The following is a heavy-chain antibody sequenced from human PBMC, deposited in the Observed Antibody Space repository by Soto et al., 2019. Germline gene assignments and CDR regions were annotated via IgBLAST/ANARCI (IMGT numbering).Heavy chain of an antibody. D-gene: IGHD3-9*01. CDR2: IYYSGST. J-gene: IGHJ4*02. CDR3: ARGTYDILTGYRLDY. Sequence: SETLSLTCTVSGGSVSSGRFYWSWIRQPPGKGLEWIGYIYYSGSTNYNPSLKSRVTISVDTSKNQFSLKLSSVTAAGTAVYYCARGTYDILTGYRLDYWGQGTLVTAPQ. CDR1: GGSVSSGRFY. V-gene: IGHV4-61*01.